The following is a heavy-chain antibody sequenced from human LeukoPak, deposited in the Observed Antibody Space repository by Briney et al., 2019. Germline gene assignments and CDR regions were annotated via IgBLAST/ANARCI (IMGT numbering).Heavy chain of an antibody. CDR1: AFTFSDYY. CDR3: ARDSGYSGYSDY. V-gene: IGHV3-11*05. Sequence: GGSLRLSCAASAFTFSDYYMSWVRQAPGKGLEWVSYISSSSYTDYADSVKGRFTISRDNAKNSLNLQMNSLRAEDTAVYYCARDSGYSGYSDYWGQGTLVTVSS. J-gene: IGHJ4*02. CDR2: ISSSSYT. D-gene: IGHD5-12*01.